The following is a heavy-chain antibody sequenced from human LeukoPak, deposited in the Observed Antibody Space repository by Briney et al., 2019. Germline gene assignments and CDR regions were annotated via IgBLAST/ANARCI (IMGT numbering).Heavy chain of an antibody. V-gene: IGHV4-61*09. CDR3: ARWYSVGWNYYFDL. J-gene: IGHJ2*01. Sequence: SETLSLTCTVSSGSITSGNNYWTWVRQPAGKGLEWVGHIYTTGSTTGRTNYSPSLKSRVTISVDTSENQFSLRLTSVTAADTAVYYCARWYSVGWNYYFDLWGRGTLVTVSS. CDR1: SGSITSGNNY. D-gene: IGHD1-7*01. CDR2: IYTTGST.